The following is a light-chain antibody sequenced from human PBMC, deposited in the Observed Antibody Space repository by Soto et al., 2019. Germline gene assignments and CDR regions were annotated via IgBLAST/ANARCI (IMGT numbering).Light chain of an antibody. CDR1: QSILSSYNNKNS. J-gene: IGKJ5*01. CDR2: WAS. Sequence: DIVMTQSPDSLAVSLGERATINCKSSQSILSSYNNKNSLAWFQQQPGQPPKLLIYWASTRESGVPDRFSGSGSGTDFTLTISSLQAEDVAVYYCQQYYSSVVTFGQGTRLEIK. CDR3: QQYYSSVVT. V-gene: IGKV4-1*01.